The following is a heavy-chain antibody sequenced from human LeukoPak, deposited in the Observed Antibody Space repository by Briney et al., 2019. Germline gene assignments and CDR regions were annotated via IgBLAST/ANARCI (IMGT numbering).Heavy chain of an antibody. J-gene: IGHJ3*02. CDR3: ARAGTMVRGVIAFDI. D-gene: IGHD3-10*01. CDR2: IRYDGSNK. CDR1: GFTFSSYG. V-gene: IGHV3-30*02. Sequence: GGSLRLSCAASGFTFSSYGMHWVRQAPGKGLEWVAFIRYDGSNKYYADSVKGRFTISRDNAKNSLYLQMNSLRAEDTAVYYCARAGTMVRGVIAFDIWGQGTMVTVSS.